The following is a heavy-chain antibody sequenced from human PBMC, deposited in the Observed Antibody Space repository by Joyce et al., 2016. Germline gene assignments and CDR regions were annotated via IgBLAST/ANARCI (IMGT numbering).Heavy chain of an antibody. CDR3: ARQREQWLDY. CDR2: VYPADSDT. V-gene: IGHV5-51*01. D-gene: IGHD6-19*01. CDR1: GYSFTSCW. Sequence: EVQLVQSGAEVKKTGESLKISCKGSGYSFTSCWIGWVRQMPGKGLDWMVFVYPADSDTSYSPSFQGQVTISADRPIRTAYLQWSSLKASNNAMYFCARQREQWLDYWGQGTPVTVSS. J-gene: IGHJ4*02.